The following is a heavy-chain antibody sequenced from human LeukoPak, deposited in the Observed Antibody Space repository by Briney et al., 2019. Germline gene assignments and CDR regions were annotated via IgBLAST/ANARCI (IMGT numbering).Heavy chain of an antibody. D-gene: IGHD1-26*01. J-gene: IGHJ4*02. Sequence: SETLSLTRTVSGDSISSYYWSWIRQPAGRGLEWIGRIYPSGRTNYNPSLKSRVTMSVDTSTHQCTLRLRFVTAADTAVYYCVRDGRRGSDFSGYFDYWGQGTLVTVSS. CDR2: IYPSGRT. V-gene: IGHV4-4*07. CDR1: GDSISSYY. CDR3: VRDGRRGSDFSGYFDY.